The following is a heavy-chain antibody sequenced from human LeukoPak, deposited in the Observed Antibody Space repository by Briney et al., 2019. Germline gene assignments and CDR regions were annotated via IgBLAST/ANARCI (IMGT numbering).Heavy chain of an antibody. D-gene: IGHD1-26*01. CDR3: ARDRGSYYVAVAYTFDY. V-gene: IGHV3-30-3*01. CDR2: ISYDGSNK. CDR1: GFTFSSYA. Sequence: PGGSLRLSCAASGFTFSSYAMHWVRQAPGKGLEWVAVISYDGSNKYYADSVKGRFTISRDNSKNTLYLQVNSLRAEDTAVYYCARDRGSYYVAVAYTFDYWGQGTLVTVSS. J-gene: IGHJ4*02.